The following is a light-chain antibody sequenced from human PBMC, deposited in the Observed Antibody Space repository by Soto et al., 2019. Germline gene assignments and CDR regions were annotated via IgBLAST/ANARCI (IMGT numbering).Light chain of an antibody. CDR2: KTS. V-gene: IGKV1-5*03. J-gene: IGKJ4*01. CDR3: QQYNSNPLT. Sequence: DIQMTQSPSTLSASVGDRVTITCRASQSFSTWLAWYQQKPGKAPNLLIYKTSILESGVPSRFSGSGSGTECTLTISSLQPDDCAPYHCQQYNSNPLTFGGGTKVQIK. CDR1: QSFSTW.